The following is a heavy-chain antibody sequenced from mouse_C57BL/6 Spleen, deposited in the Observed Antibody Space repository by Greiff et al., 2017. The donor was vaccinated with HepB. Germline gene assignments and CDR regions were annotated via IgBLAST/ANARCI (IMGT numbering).Heavy chain of an antibody. CDR3: AWRAGRGSSLYYAMDY. CDR2: ISSGSSTI. J-gene: IGHJ4*01. D-gene: IGHD1-1*01. CDR1: GFTFSDYG. V-gene: IGHV5-17*01. Sequence: EVKLVESGGGLVKPGGSLKLSCAASGFTFSDYGMHWVRQAPEKGLEWVAYISSGSSTIYYADTVKGRFTISRDNAKNTLFLQMTSLRSEDTAMYYCAWRAGRGSSLYYAMDYWGQGTSVTVSS.